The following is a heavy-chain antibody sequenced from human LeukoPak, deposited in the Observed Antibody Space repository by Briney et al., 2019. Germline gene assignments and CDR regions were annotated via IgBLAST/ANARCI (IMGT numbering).Heavy chain of an antibody. CDR2: FTSRSRNI. Sequence: GGSLRLSCAASGFTFNSYSMTWVRQAPGKGLEWVSSFTSRSRNIYYADSVKGRFTISRDNAKNSLYLQMNSLRAEDTAVYYCARGFPLGPNFDYWGQGTLVTVSS. V-gene: IGHV3-21*01. CDR3: ARGFPLGPNFDY. CDR1: GFTFNSYS. J-gene: IGHJ4*02.